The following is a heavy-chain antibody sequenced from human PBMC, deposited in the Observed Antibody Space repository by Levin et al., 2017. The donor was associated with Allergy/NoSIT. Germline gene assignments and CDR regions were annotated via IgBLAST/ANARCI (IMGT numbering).Heavy chain of an antibody. CDR3: TKAGWGQWLLA. Sequence: SLKISCAASGFKFDDYAMHWVRQAPGKGLEWVSFISWNSGNIGYADSVKGRFTISRDNAKNSLYLQMSSLRAEDTALYYCTKAGWGQWLLAWGQGTLVTVSS. CDR2: ISWNSGNI. D-gene: IGHD3-22*01. V-gene: IGHV3-9*01. CDR1: GFKFDDYA. J-gene: IGHJ5*02.